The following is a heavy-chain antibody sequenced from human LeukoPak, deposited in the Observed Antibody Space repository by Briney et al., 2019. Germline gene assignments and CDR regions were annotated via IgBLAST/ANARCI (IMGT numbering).Heavy chain of an antibody. J-gene: IGHJ4*02. CDR2: MTSDGYNK. V-gene: IGHV3-30*02. CDR3: AKELQPWFPFDD. D-gene: IGHD3-10*01. Sequence: GGSLRLSCAASGFIFSNYGMHWVRQAPGKGLEWLAFMTSDGYNKYYTDPVKGRFTISRDNSDNTLYLQMNSLRPEDTAVYYCAKELQPWFPFDDCGQGILVTVSS. CDR1: GFIFSNYG.